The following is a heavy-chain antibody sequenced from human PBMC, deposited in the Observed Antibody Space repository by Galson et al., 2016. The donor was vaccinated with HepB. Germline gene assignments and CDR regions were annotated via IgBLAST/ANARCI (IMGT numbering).Heavy chain of an antibody. Sequence: SLRLSCAASGFTFSNYGMHWVRQAPGKGLEWVALISYDGRNKYYADSVKGRFTISRDNSKNTVYLQMNNLRAEDTAVYYCARDAIRGCGRDCYNDYWGQGTLVTVSS. CDR2: ISYDGRNK. CDR3: ARDAIRGCGRDCYNDY. CDR1: GFTFSNYG. J-gene: IGHJ4*02. V-gene: IGHV3-30*03. D-gene: IGHD2-21*02.